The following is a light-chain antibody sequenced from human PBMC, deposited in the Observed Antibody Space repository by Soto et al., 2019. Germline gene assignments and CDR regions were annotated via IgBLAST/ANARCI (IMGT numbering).Light chain of an antibody. CDR2: VAS. CDR3: QQSYSTPPLT. CDR1: QNINNY. J-gene: IGKJ4*01. V-gene: IGKV1-39*01. Sequence: DIQMTQSPSSLSASVGDRVTITCRASQNINNYLNWYQQKPGTAPKLLIYVASSLQSGVPSRFSGSGSGTYFTLTISSLQPEDFATYYCQQSYSTPPLTVGGGTKVEIK.